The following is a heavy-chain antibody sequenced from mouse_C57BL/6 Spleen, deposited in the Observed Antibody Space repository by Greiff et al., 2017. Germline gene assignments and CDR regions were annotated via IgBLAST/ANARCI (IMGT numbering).Heavy chain of an antibody. CDR1: GYTFTSYW. CDR3: ARTRPVTEGFDY. Sequence: QVQLKQPGAELVMPGASVKLSCKASGYTFTSYWMHWVKQRPGQGLEWIGEIDPSDSYTNYNQKFKGKSTLTVDKSSSTAYMQLSSLTSEDSAVYYCARTRPVTEGFDYWGQGTTLTVSS. CDR2: IDPSDSYT. V-gene: IGHV1-69*01. J-gene: IGHJ2*01. D-gene: IGHD2-1*01.